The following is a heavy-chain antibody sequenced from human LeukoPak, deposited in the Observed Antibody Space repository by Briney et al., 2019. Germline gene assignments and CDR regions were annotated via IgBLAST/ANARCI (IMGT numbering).Heavy chain of an antibody. CDR1: GYTFTSYD. D-gene: IGHD4-17*01. V-gene: IGHV1-8*03. CDR3: ARGSATVTNYFDY. CDR2: MNPNSGNT. Sequence: ASVKVSCKASGYTFTSYDINWVRQATGQGLEWMGWMNPNSGNTGYAQKFQGRVTITRNTSISTAYMELSSLRSEDTAVYYCARGSATVTNYFDYWGQGTLVTVSS. J-gene: IGHJ4*02.